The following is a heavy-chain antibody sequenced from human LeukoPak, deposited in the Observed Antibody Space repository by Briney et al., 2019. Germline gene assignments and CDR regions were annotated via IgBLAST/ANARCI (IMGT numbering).Heavy chain of an antibody. CDR1: GFTFSSYG. V-gene: IGHV3-23*01. CDR2: ISGSGGST. Sequence: PGGSLRLSCAASGFTFSSYGMSWVRQAPGKGLEWVSAISGSGGSTYYADSAKGPFTISRDHSKNTLYLQMNSLRAEDTAVYYCAKRPNYGDFFYFDYWGQGTLVTVSS. J-gene: IGHJ4*02. D-gene: IGHD4-17*01. CDR3: AKRPNYGDFFYFDY.